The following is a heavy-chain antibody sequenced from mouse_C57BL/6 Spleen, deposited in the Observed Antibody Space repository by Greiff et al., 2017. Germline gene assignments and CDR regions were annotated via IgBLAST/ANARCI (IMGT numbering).Heavy chain of an antibody. CDR3: ARGAYGSSLDY. V-gene: IGHV1-64*01. CDR1: GYTFTSYW. Sequence: QVQLKQPGAELVKPGASVKLSCKASGYTFTSYWMHWVKQRPGQGLEWIGMIHPNSGSTNYNEKFKSKATLTVDKSSSTAYMQLSSLTSEDSAVYYCARGAYGSSLDYWGQGTTLTVSS. CDR2: IHPNSGST. J-gene: IGHJ2*01. D-gene: IGHD1-1*01.